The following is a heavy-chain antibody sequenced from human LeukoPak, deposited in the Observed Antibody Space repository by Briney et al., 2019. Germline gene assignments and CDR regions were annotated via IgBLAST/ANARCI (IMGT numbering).Heavy chain of an antibody. CDR2: IYYSGST. V-gene: IGHV4-59*11. CDR1: GGSISSHY. D-gene: IGHD3-10*01. CDR3: ARVVGRRELRWFGELSERSYYFDN. Sequence: SETLSLTCTVSGGSISSHYWSWIRQPPGKGLEWIGYIYYSGSTNYNPSLKSRVTISVDTSKNQFSLKLSSVTAADTAVYYCARVVGRRELRWFGELSERSYYFDNWGQGTLVTVSS. J-gene: IGHJ4*02.